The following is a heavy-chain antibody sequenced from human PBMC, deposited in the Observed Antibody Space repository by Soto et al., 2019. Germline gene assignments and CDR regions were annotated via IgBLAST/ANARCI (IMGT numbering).Heavy chain of an antibody. CDR1: GGSISSGGIGSY. CDR2: IYYTGNT. D-gene: IGHD1-1*01. Sequence: QVQLQESGPGLVKPSQTLSLTCTVSGGSISSGGIGSYWTWIRQLPGKGLEWIGYIYYTGNTYYNPSLKSRPTISIDTSENQFSLKLTSVTAADTAVYFCASGHDAYKVRYWGQGTLVTVSS. CDR3: ASGHDAYKVRY. J-gene: IGHJ4*02. V-gene: IGHV4-31*03.